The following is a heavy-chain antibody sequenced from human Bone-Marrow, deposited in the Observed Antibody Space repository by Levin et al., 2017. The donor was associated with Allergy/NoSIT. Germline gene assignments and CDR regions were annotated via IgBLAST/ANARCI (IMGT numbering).Heavy chain of an antibody. CDR1: GFTFSSYG. Sequence: PGGSLRLSCAASGFTFSSYGMHWVRQTPGKGLEWVAIIWYDGSNEFYADSVKGRFTISRDNSQNKLYLQMNSLRGEDTAVYFCARDDSSMAVTGTVVASWGQGTLVTVSS. J-gene: IGHJ4*02. CDR3: ARDDSSMAVTGTVVAS. V-gene: IGHV3-33*01. CDR2: IWYDGSNE. D-gene: IGHD6-19*01.